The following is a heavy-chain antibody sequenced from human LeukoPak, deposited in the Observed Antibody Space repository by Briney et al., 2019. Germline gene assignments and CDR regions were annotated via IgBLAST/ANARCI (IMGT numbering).Heavy chain of an antibody. CDR2: FDPEDGET. J-gene: IGHJ6*03. CDR1: GYTLTELS. Sequence: ASVKVSCKVSGYTLTELSMHWVRQAPGKGLEWMGGFDPEDGETIYAQKFQGRVTMTEDTSTDTAYMELSSLRSEDTAVYYCATGLGGNPADYYYYYMDVWGKGTTVTVSS. D-gene: IGHD4-23*01. V-gene: IGHV1-24*01. CDR3: ATGLGGNPADYYYYYMDV.